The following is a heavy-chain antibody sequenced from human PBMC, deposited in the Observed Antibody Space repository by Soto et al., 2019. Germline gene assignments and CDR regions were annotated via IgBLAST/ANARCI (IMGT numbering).Heavy chain of an antibody. V-gene: IGHV1-69*06. CDR1: GGTFSSYA. Sequence: SVKVSCKASGGTFSSYAISGVRQAPGQGLEWMGGIIPIFGTANYAQKFQGRVTITADKSTSTAYMELSSLRSEDTAVYYCAGVIYGYSSGWYDYWGQGTLVTVSS. J-gene: IGHJ4*02. D-gene: IGHD6-19*01. CDR2: IIPIFGTA. CDR3: AGVIYGYSSGWYDY.